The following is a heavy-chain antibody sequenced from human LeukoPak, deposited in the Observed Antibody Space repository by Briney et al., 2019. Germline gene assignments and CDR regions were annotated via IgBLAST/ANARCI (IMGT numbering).Heavy chain of an antibody. CDR1: GYTLTELS. D-gene: IGHD2-15*01. CDR3: ATGLRGWGYSSHYFAH. J-gene: IGHJ4*02. CDR2: FDPEDGET. Sequence: ASVKVSCKVSGYTLTELSMHWVRQAPGKGLEWMGGFDPEDGETIYAQKFQGRVTMTEDTSTDTAYMELSSLRSEDTAVYYCATGLRGWGYSSHYFAHSGQGTPV. V-gene: IGHV1-24*01.